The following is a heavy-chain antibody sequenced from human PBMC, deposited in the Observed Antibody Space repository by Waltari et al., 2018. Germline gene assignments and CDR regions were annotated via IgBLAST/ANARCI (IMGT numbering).Heavy chain of an antibody. CDR2: INHSGST. D-gene: IGHD6-13*01. CDR3: ARGGRHSSWYRSYWYFDL. J-gene: IGHJ2*01. CDR1: GGSFSGYY. V-gene: IGHV4-34*01. Sequence: QVQLQQWGAGLLKPSETLSLTCAVYGGSFSGYYWSWIRQPPGKGLEWIGEINHSGSTNYNPSRKSRVTISVDTSKNQFSLKLSSVTAADTAVYYCARGGRHSSWYRSYWYFDLWGRGTLVTVSS.